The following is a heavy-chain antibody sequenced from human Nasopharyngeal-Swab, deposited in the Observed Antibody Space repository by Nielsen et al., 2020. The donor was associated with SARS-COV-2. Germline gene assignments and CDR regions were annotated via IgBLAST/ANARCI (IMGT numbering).Heavy chain of an antibody. CDR1: GFTFSDYY. J-gene: IGHJ5*02. D-gene: IGHD3-9*01. V-gene: IGHV3-11*04. CDR3: ARDRHGYDILTGYRRANNWFDP. Sequence: VGSLSLSCAASGFTFSDYYMSWIRQAPGKGLEWVSYISSSGSTIYYADSVKGRFTISRDNAKNSLYLQMNSLRAEDTAVYYCARDRHGYDILTGYRRANNWFDPWGQGTLVTVSS. CDR2: ISSSGSTI.